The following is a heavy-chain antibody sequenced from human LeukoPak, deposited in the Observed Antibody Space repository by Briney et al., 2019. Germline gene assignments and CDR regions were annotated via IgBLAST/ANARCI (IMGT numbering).Heavy chain of an antibody. Sequence: ASVKVSCKASGYTFTSYDINWVRQATGQGLEWMGWMNPYSGNTGYAQKFQGRVTITRNTSISTAYMELSSLRSEDTAVYYCARGETTVTTLDYWGQGTLVTVSS. J-gene: IGHJ4*02. V-gene: IGHV1-8*03. D-gene: IGHD4-17*01. CDR3: ARGETTVTTLDY. CDR1: GYTFTSYD. CDR2: MNPYSGNT.